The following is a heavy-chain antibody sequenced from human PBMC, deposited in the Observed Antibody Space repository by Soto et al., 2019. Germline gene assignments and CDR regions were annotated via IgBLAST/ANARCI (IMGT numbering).Heavy chain of an antibody. CDR2: ISAYNGNT. V-gene: IGHV1-18*04. J-gene: IGHJ5*02. CDR1: GYTFTSYG. Sequence: VASVKVSCKASGYTFTSYGISWVRQAPGQGLERMGWISAYNGNTNYAQKLQGRVTMTTDTSTSTAYMELRSLRSDDTAVYYCATHKDYYDSSGYHHWGQGTQVTSPQ. D-gene: IGHD3-22*01. CDR3: ATHKDYYDSSGYHH.